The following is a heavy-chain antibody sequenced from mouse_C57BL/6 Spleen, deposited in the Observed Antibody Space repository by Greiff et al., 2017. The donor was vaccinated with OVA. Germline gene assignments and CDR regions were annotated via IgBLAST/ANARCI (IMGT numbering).Heavy chain of an antibody. V-gene: IGHV2-2*01. CDR3: ARDWDEGYYAMDY. Sequence: QVQLQQSGPGLVQPSQSLSITCTVSGFSLTSYGVHWVRQSPGKGLEWLGVIWSGGSTDYNAAFISRLSISKDNSKSQVFLKMNSLQADDTAIYYCARDWDEGYYAMDYWGQGTSVTVSS. D-gene: IGHD4-1*01. CDR1: GFSLTSYG. CDR2: IWSGGST. J-gene: IGHJ4*01.